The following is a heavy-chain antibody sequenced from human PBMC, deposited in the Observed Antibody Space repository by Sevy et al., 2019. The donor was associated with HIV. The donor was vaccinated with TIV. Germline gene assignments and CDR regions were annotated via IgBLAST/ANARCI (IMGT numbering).Heavy chain of an antibody. CDR1: GFTFSNAW. CDR3: TTVRDGSGAPYYYSGMDT. V-gene: IGHV3-15*01. J-gene: IGHJ6*02. CDR2: IKSKTDGGTT. Sequence: GGSLRLSCAASGFTFSNAWMSWVRQAPGKGLEWVGRIKSKTDGGTTDYAAPVKGRFNISRDDSRNTLYLQMKSLKTGHTADNYCTTVRDGSGAPYYYSGMDTWGQGTTVTVSS.